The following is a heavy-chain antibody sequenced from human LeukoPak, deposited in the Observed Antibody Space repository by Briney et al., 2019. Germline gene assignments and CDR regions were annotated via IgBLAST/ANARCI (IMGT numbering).Heavy chain of an antibody. J-gene: IGHJ4*02. CDR3: ARDYGGPFDY. D-gene: IGHD4-23*01. CDR2: IYYSGST. Sequence: SETLSLTCTVSGGSISSYYWSWIRQPPGKGLEWIGYIYYSGSTNYNPSLKSRVTISVDTSTNQFSLKLSSVTAADTAVCYCARDYGGPFDYWGQGTLVTVSS. CDR1: GGSISSYY. V-gene: IGHV4-59*01.